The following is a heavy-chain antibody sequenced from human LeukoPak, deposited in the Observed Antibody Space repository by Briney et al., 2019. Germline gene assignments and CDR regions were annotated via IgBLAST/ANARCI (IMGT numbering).Heavy chain of an antibody. CDR2: RSSAYI. CDR1: GFTLSSYS. Sequence: GGSLRLSCAASGFTLSSYSMNWVRQAPGKGLEWVSSRSSAYIYYADSVKGRFTISRDNAKNSLYLQMNSLRAEDTAVYYCASFPPYMVRTDAFDIWGQGTMVTVSS. D-gene: IGHD3-10*01. J-gene: IGHJ3*02. CDR3: ASFPPYMVRTDAFDI. V-gene: IGHV3-21*01.